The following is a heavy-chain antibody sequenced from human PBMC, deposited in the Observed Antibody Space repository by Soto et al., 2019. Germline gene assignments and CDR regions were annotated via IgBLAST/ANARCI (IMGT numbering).Heavy chain of an antibody. D-gene: IGHD6-19*01. V-gene: IGHV3-66*01. CDR2: VYSGGST. Sequence: PGGSLRLSCAASGFTVSSNNMIWVRQAPGKGLEWVSGVYSGGSTYYADSAKGRFTNSRDNSKNTLYLQMNSLRVGDTAVYYCARDQGQWPRRDGFDIWGQGTMVTVSS. CDR3: ARDQGQWPRRDGFDI. CDR1: GFTVSSNN. J-gene: IGHJ3*02.